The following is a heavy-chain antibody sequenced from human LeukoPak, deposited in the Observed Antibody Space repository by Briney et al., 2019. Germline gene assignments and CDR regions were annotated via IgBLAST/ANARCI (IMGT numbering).Heavy chain of an antibody. CDR3: MDV. CDR1: GGSISNYF. J-gene: IGHJ6*03. V-gene: IGHV4-59*01. Sequence: SETLSLTCTVSGGSISNYFWTWIRQPPGKGLGCIVYIYYSESANYNPSLRSRVTVSVDKSKNQFSLKLSSVTAADTAVYYHMDVWGKGTTVTVSS. CDR2: IYYSESA.